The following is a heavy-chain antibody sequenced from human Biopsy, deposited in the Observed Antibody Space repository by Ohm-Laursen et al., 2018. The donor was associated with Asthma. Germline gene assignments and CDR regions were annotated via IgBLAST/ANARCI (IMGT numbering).Heavy chain of an antibody. J-gene: IGHJ4*02. V-gene: IGHV3-53*01. CDR3: VRGDSSGWSHYYFDY. Sequence: SLRLSCTASGFTVSRDHMFWVRQAPGKGLEWVSVIYSGGTSDTADSVRGRFTISRDFYKSTLYLQMDSLRAEDTAVYYCVRGDSSGWSHYYFDYWGQGTLVTVSS. CDR2: IYSGGTS. CDR1: GFTVSRDH. D-gene: IGHD6-19*01.